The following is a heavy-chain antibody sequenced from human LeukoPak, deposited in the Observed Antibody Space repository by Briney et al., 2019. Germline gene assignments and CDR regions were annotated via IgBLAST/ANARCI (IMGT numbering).Heavy chain of an antibody. CDR3: ARGPPQYGSGSYGVWLDP. Sequence: SETLSLTCAVYGGSFSGYYWSWIRQPPGKGLEWIGEINHSGSTNYSPSLKSRVTISVGTPKNQFSLKMSSVTAADTAVYYCARGPPQYGSGSYGVWLDPWGQGTLVTVSS. CDR1: GGSFSGYY. V-gene: IGHV4-34*01. D-gene: IGHD3-10*01. J-gene: IGHJ5*02. CDR2: INHSGST.